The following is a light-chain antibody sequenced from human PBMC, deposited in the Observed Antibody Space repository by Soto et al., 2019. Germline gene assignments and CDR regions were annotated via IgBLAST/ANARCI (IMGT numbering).Light chain of an antibody. CDR1: QYIFNC. V-gene: IGKV1-39*01. CDR3: QQSESTPWT. J-gene: IGKJ1*01. CDR2: SAS. Sequence: DIQMTQSPSSLSASVGDRVTISCRASQYIFNCLNWYQHRPGKAPNLLIYSASNLASGVPSRFTGSGSGTDFTLTISSLQPEDFATYYCQQSESTPWTFGQGTKVDIK.